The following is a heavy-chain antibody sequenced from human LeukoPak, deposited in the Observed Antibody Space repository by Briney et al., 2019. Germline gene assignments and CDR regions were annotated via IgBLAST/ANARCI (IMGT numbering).Heavy chain of an antibody. CDR1: GFTFRNYA. CDR3: ARRPRDTSGYYLGAFHD. D-gene: IGHD3-22*01. Sequence: GGSLRLSCAASGFTFRNYAMTWVRQAPGKGLEWVSVIGASGADTYYSASVKGRFTVSRDNSQNTLFLHMSSLRAEDTAVYFCARRPRDTSGYYLGAFHDWGQGTTVTVSS. J-gene: IGHJ3*01. CDR2: IGASGADT. V-gene: IGHV3-23*01.